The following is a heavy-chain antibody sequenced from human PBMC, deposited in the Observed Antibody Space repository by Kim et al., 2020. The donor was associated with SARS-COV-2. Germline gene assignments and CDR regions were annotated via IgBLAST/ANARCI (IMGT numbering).Heavy chain of an antibody. D-gene: IGHD6-13*01. V-gene: IGHV3-49*03. CDR2: IRSKAYGGTT. Sequence: GGSLRLSCTASGFTFGDYAMSWFRQAPGKGLEWVGFIRSKAYGGTTEYAASVKGRFTISRDDSKSIAYLQMNSLKTEDTAVYYCTRDYDSSSWYAHWVDYWGQGTLLTVSS. J-gene: IGHJ4*02. CDR1: GFTFGDYA. CDR3: TRDYDSSSWYAHWVDY.